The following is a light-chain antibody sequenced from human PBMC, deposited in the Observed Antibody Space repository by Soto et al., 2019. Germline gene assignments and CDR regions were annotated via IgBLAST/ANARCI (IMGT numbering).Light chain of an antibody. CDR2: WAS. Sequence: DIVMTQSPDSLAVSLGERATINCKSSQSILYSPNNKNYLAWYQQKPGQPPKLLIYWASTRESGVPDRFSGSGSGTEFTRTISSLQAEDVTVYYCQKYSSSPAVTFGGGTKVEIK. V-gene: IGKV4-1*01. J-gene: IGKJ4*01. CDR3: QKYSSSPAVT. CDR1: QSILYSPNNKNY.